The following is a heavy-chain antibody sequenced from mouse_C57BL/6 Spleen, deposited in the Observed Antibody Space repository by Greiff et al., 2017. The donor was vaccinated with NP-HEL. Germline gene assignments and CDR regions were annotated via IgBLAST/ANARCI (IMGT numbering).Heavy chain of an antibody. V-gene: IGHV1-69*01. CDR2: IDPSDSYT. CDR1: GYTFTSYW. J-gene: IGHJ3*01. Sequence: VQLQQPGAELVMPGASVKLSCKASGYTFTSYWMHWVKQRPEQGLEWIGEIDPSDSYTNYNQKFKGKSTLTVDKSSSTAYMQLSSLTSEDSAVYYCARENSSWFAYWGQGTLVTVSA. CDR3: ARENSSWFAY.